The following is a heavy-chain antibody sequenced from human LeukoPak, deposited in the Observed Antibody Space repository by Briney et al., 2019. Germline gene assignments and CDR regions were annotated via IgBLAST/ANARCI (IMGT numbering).Heavy chain of an antibody. Sequence: PSETLSLTCTVSGGSVSSGSYHYSWIRQPAGKGLEWIGRIYARGDTNYNPSLRSRVTISIDASKNQFSLELISMTAADSAVYYCVAMKPPYYYYGLDVWGQGTTVTVS. J-gene: IGHJ6*02. CDR2: IYARGDT. CDR3: VAMKPPYYYYGLDV. V-gene: IGHV4-61*02. CDR1: GGSVSSGSYH.